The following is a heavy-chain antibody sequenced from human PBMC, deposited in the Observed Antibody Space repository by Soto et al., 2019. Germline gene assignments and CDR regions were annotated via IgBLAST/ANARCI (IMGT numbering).Heavy chain of an antibody. CDR2: ISSSSSYT. D-gene: IGHD6-6*01. CDR3: AREIESPNDSSFCFDS. J-gene: IGHJ4*02. Sequence: GGSLRLSCAASGFIFSDYYMSWIRQAPGKGREWGSYISSSSSYTNYADSVKGRFTIARDNAKNSLYLQMNSLRAEDTAVYYCAREIESPNDSSFCFDSWGQGTLVTVSS. CDR1: GFIFSDYY. V-gene: IGHV3-11*06.